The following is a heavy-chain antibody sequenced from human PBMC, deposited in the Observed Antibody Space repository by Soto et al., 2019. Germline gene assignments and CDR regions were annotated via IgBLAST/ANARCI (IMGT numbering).Heavy chain of an antibody. J-gene: IGHJ6*02. V-gene: IGHV3-30*18. Sequence: GGSLRLSCAASGFTFSSYGMHWVRQAPGKGLEWVAVISYDGSTKYYRESVKGRFTTSRDNSKNTLYLQIDSLRVEDTAVYYCAKDEGRFLKYYFNYGVDVRGRGTTVTVSS. D-gene: IGHD3-3*01. CDR3: AKDEGRFLKYYFNYGVDV. CDR2: ISYDGSTK. CDR1: GFTFSSYG.